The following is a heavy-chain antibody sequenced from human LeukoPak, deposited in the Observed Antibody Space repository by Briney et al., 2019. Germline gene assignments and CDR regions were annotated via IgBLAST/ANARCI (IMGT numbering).Heavy chain of an antibody. J-gene: IGHJ2*01. CDR2: IYYSGST. D-gene: IGHD2-8*01. Sequence: SETLSLTCTVSGGSISSYYWSWIRQPPGKGLEWIGYIYYSGSTNYNPSLKSRVTISVDTSKNQFSLKLSSVTAADTAVYYCASNVLMVYAGESYFDLWGRGTLVTVSS. V-gene: IGHV4-59*01. CDR3: ASNVLMVYAGESYFDL. CDR1: GGSISSYY.